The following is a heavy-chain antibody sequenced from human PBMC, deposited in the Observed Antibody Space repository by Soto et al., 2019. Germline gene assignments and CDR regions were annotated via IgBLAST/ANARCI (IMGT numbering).Heavy chain of an antibody. CDR2: IYPGDSDT. D-gene: IGHD3-10*01. V-gene: IGHV5-51*01. Sequence: GESLKISCKGSGYSFTSYWIGWVRQMPGKGLEWMGIIYPGDSDTRYSPSFQGQVTISADKSISTAYLQWSSLKASDTAMYYCARAHYGSGSYYYYSGLDVWGQGTTVTVSS. J-gene: IGHJ6*02. CDR3: ARAHYGSGSYYYYSGLDV. CDR1: GYSFTSYW.